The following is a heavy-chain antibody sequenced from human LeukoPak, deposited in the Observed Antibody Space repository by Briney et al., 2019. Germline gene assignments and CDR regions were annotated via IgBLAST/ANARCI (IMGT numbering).Heavy chain of an antibody. V-gene: IGHV3-33*01. Sequence: GGSLRLSCAASGFTFSSYGMHWVRQAPGKGLEWGAVIWYDGSNKYYADSVKGRFTISRDNSKNTLYLQMNSLRAEDTAVYYCARDQIGRLGDYYDSSGPYPLDYWGQGTLVTVSS. CDR3: ARDQIGRLGDYYDSSGPYPLDY. D-gene: IGHD3-22*01. J-gene: IGHJ4*02. CDR1: GFTFSSYG. CDR2: IWYDGSNK.